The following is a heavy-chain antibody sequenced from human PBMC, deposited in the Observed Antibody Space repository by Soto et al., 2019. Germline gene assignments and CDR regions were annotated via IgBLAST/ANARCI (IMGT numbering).Heavy chain of an antibody. V-gene: IGHV1-18*01. CDR3: ASVLRGVVNWFDP. D-gene: IGHD3-10*01. CDR2: IATYNTNR. J-gene: IGHJ5*02. Sequence: RASVKVSCKTSGDTFTNFGLSWVRQAPGQGLEWMGWIATYNTNRNYAQKFQGRLTLTTDTSTSTAYMELKSLGYDDTAVYYCASVLRGVVNWFDPWGQGTLVTVSS. CDR1: GDTFTNFG.